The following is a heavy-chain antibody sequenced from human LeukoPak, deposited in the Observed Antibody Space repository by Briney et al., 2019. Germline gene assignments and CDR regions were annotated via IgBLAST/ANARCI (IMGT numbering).Heavy chain of an antibody. CDR3: ARAYSNPLFDY. D-gene: IGHD4-11*01. J-gene: IGHJ4*02. CDR2: MNQDGAEK. CDR1: GFTFRNYW. V-gene: IGHV3-7*01. Sequence: GGSLRLSCAASGFTFRNYWMSWVRQAPGKGLEWVANMNQDGAEKYYVDSVKGRFTISRDNAKNSLYLQMNSLRAEDTAVYYCARAYSNPLFDYWGQGTLVTVSS.